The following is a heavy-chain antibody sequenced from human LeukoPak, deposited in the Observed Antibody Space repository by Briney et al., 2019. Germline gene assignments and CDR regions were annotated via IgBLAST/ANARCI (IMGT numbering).Heavy chain of an antibody. Sequence: GGSLRLSCAASGFTFNTYWMSWVRQAPGRGPERVANIKEDGSENHYVDSVKGRFTISRDNAKNSLYLQMSNLRAEDTAVYYCARDYDFWSGPDYWGQGTLVTVSS. J-gene: IGHJ4*02. CDR1: GFTFNTYW. V-gene: IGHV3-7*01. CDR3: ARDYDFWSGPDY. CDR2: IKEDGSEN. D-gene: IGHD3-3*01.